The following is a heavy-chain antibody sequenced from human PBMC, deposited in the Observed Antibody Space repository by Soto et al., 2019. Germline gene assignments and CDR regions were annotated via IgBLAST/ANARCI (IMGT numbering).Heavy chain of an antibody. Sequence: QVQLQESGPGLVKPSQTLSLTCTVSGGSISSGGYYWSWIRQHPGKGLEWIGYIYYSGSTYYNPSLKSRVTITVDTSKNQFSLKLSSVTAADTAVYYCARSKRGGLVPSQHDYWGQGTLVTVSS. J-gene: IGHJ4*02. CDR3: ARSKRGGLVPSQHDY. CDR2: IYYSGST. D-gene: IGHD6-19*01. CDR1: GGSISSGGYY. V-gene: IGHV4-31*03.